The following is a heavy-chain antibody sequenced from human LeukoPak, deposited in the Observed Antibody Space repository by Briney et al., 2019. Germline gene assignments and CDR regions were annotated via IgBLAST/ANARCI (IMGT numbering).Heavy chain of an antibody. Sequence: SETLSLTCAVSGYSLSSGYYWGWIRQPPGKGLEWIGSIYHSGSTYYNPSLKSRVTISVDTSKNQFSLKLSSVTAADTAVYYCARGYSWNYSGSDYWGQGTLVTVSS. CDR1: GYSLSSGYY. V-gene: IGHV4-38-2*01. D-gene: IGHD1-7*01. J-gene: IGHJ4*02. CDR2: IYHSGST. CDR3: ARGYSWNYSGSDY.